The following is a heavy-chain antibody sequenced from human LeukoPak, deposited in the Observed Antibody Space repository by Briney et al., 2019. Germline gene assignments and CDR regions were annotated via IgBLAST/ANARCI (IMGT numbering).Heavy chain of an antibody. J-gene: IGHJ4*02. CDR3: ATWEYSSGPLDY. D-gene: IGHD6-19*01. V-gene: IGHV1-24*01. CDR2: FDPENGET. Sequence: GASVKVSCKVSGYTLTELSMHWVRQAPGKGLEWMGGFDPENGETIYAQKFQGRVTMTEDTSTDTAYMELSSLRSEDTAVYYCATWEYSSGPLDYWGQGTLVTVSS. CDR1: GYTLTELS.